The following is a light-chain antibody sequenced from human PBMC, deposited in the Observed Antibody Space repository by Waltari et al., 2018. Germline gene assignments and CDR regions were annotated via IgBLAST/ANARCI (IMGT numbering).Light chain of an antibody. CDR1: QSTSRSS. Sequence: EIVLTQSPGILSLSPGAGATLSCRASQSTSRSSLAWYQQKPGQAPRLVIYGTSNRATGIPDRFSGSGSGTDFTLTISRLEPEDFAVYYCQQYGSLFGGGTKVEIK. CDR3: QQYGSL. J-gene: IGKJ4*01. CDR2: GTS. V-gene: IGKV3-20*01.